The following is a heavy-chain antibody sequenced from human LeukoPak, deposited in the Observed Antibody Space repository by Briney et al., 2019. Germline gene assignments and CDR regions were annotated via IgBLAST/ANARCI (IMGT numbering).Heavy chain of an antibody. J-gene: IGHJ4*02. CDR1: GFIFRSSG. V-gene: IGHV3-30*18. CDR3: AKDAYYYISGIDD. D-gene: IGHD3-10*01. Sequence: GGSLRLSCAASGFIFRSSGMHWVRQAPGKGLEWVAVISYDGSSKNYADSVEGRFTISRDNSKNTLYLQMNSLRAEDTAVYYCAKDAYYYISGIDDWGQGTPATVSS. CDR2: ISYDGSSK.